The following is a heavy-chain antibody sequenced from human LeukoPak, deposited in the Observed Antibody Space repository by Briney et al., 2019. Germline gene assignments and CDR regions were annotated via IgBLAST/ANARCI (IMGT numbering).Heavy chain of an antibody. J-gene: IGHJ4*02. CDR2: ISWNSGSI. D-gene: IGHD6-6*01. V-gene: IGHV3-9*03. CDR3: AKGGAGSSSSELDY. CDR1: GFTFDDYA. Sequence: GGSLRLPCAASGFTFDDYAMHWVRQAPGKGLEWVSGISWNSGSIGYADSVKGRFTISRDNAKNSLYLQMNSLRAEDMALYYCAKGGAGSSSSELDYWGQGTLVTVSS.